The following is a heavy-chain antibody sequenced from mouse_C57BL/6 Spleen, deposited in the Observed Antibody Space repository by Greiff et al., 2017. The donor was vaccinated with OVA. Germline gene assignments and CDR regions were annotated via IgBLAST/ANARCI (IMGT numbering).Heavy chain of an antibody. Sequence: VKLQQPGAELVMPGASVKLSCKASGYTFTSYWMHWVKQRPGQGLEWIGEIDPSDSYTNYNQKFKGKSTLTVDKSSSTAYMQLSSLTSEDSAVYYCARRDSQARGFDYWGQGTTLTVSS. CDR1: GYTFTSYW. CDR2: IDPSDSYT. D-gene: IGHD3-2*01. CDR3: ARRDSQARGFDY. V-gene: IGHV1-69*01. J-gene: IGHJ2*01.